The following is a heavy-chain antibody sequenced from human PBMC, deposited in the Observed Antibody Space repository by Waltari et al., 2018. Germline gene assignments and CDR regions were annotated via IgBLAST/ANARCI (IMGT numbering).Heavy chain of an antibody. Sequence: QVQLPESGPGLVKPSETLSLTCTVSGGPFSSTSYYWGWIRQPPGKGLEWIGYVFYNGDTYYNPSLKSRVTISIDTSKNQFSLKLTSVTAADTAVYHCARRMVTTGYFDYWGQGTLVTVSS. CDR2: VFYNGDT. CDR1: GGPFSSTSYY. V-gene: IGHV4-39*01. J-gene: IGHJ4*02. D-gene: IGHD4-4*01. CDR3: ARRMVTTGYFDY.